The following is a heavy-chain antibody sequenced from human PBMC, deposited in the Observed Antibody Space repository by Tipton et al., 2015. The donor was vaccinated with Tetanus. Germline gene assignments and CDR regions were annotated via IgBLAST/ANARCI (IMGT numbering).Heavy chain of an antibody. CDR1: GHTITTYS. Sequence: QVQLVQSGAEVKKPGASVKISCKASGHTITTYSMHWVRQAPGHGLEWMGIINPSGEDKKYADKFQGRVTMSRDASTSTVFMELSSLRFDDTATYYCTRGEGYDWNDVKDNWFDPWGQGTLVTVSS. V-gene: IGHV1-46*01. D-gene: IGHD1-1*01. CDR2: INPSGEDK. J-gene: IGHJ5*02. CDR3: TRGEGYDWNDVKDNWFDP.